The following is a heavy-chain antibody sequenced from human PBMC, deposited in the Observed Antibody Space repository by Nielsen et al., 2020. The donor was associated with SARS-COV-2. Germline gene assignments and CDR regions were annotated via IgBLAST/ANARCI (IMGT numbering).Heavy chain of an antibody. D-gene: IGHD3-3*01. CDR2: IYYSGST. CDR3: ARVSDFWSGYTGYYYYYMDV. V-gene: IGHV4-61*01. CDR1: GYSISSGYY. Sequence: SETLSLTCTVSGYSISSGYYWSWIRQPPGKGLEWIGYIYYSGSTNYNPSLKSRVTISVDTSKNQFSLKLSSVTAADTAVYYCARVSDFWSGYTGYYYYYMDVWGKGTTVTVSS. J-gene: IGHJ6*03.